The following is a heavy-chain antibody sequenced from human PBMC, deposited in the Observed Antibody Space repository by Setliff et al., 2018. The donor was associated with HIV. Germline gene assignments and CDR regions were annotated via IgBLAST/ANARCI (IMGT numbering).Heavy chain of an antibody. V-gene: IGHV3-48*03. CDR2: ISSSGVPI. Sequence: PGGSLRLSCAASGLTFSIYGMNWVRQAPGKGLEWVAHISSSGVPIYYADSIKGRFTTSRDNAKNSLFLQMTRLRADDTAVYYCVGGALDFWGQGVLVTVSS. CDR3: VGGALDF. J-gene: IGHJ4*02. CDR1: GLTFSIYG. D-gene: IGHD1-26*01.